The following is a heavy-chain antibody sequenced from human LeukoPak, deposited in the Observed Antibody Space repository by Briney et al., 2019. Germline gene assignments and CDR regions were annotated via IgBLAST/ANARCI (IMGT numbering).Heavy chain of an antibody. D-gene: IGHD3-22*01. CDR3: ARGLMGYDSSGYYWGYYYYYYMDV. CDR1: GGSISRYY. CDR2: IDTRGST. V-gene: IGHV4-4*07. Sequence: PSETLSLTCSVSGGSISRYYWNWIRQPAGKALDWIGRIDTRGSTNYNPSLKSRVTISVDTSKNQFSLKLSSVTAADTAVYYCARGLMGYDSSGYYWGYYYYYYMDVWGKGTTVTVSS. J-gene: IGHJ6*03.